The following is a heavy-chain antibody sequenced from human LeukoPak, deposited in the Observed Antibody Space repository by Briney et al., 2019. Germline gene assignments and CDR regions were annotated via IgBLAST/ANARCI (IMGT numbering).Heavy chain of an antibody. CDR2: IYHSGST. CDR3: ARLESTSSSFDY. CDR1: GGSISSSSYY. V-gene: IGHV4-61*01. Sequence: PSETLSLTCTVSGGSISSSSYYWSWIRQPPGKGLEWIGYIYHSGSTNYNPSLKSRVTISVDTSKNQFSLKLSSVTAADTAVYYCARLESTSSSFDYWGQGTLVTVSS. J-gene: IGHJ4*02. D-gene: IGHD6-13*01.